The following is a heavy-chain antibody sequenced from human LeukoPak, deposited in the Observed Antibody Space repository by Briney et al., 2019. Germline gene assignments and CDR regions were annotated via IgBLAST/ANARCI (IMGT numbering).Heavy chain of an antibody. J-gene: IGHJ4*02. CDR2: IYYSGST. Sequence: MPSETLSLTCTVSGGSISSSSHYWSWIRQPPGKGLEWIGYIYYSGSTNYNPSLKSRVTISVDTSKNQFSLKLSSVTAADTAVYYCAGRWADGYNYFDYWGQGTLVTVSS. D-gene: IGHD5-24*01. CDR3: AGRWADGYNYFDY. V-gene: IGHV4-61*05. CDR1: GGSISSSSHY.